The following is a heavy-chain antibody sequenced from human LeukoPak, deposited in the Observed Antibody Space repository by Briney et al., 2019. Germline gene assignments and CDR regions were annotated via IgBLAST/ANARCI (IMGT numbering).Heavy chain of an antibody. CDR2: ICTGNDA. CDR3: AKDAIPRNSIWDYFDY. Sequence: GGALRLSCAASGFSFSSYAMNWVRQAPGKGLEWVSSICTGNDAYYADSVKGRFTVSRDNSKNTLYLQMHTLRGEDAAVYYCAKDAIPRNSIWDYFDYWGQGTLVAVSS. CDR1: GFSFSSYA. D-gene: IGHD1-7*01. J-gene: IGHJ4*02. V-gene: IGHV3-23*01.